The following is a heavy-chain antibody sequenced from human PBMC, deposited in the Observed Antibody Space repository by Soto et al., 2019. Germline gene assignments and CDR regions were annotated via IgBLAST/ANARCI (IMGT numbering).Heavy chain of an antibody. V-gene: IGHV3-23*01. D-gene: IGHD3-3*02. Sequence: PGGSLRLSCAASGFTFSSYAMNWVRQAPGKGLEWVSAISGEAVSTKCADSVKGRCTVSRDNSKNTMYLQLDSLRDDDTATYYCAKDSIDQNGIYDPFDFWGQGTMVTVSS. CDR1: GFTFSSYA. CDR2: ISGEAVST. CDR3: AKDSIDQNGIYDPFDF. J-gene: IGHJ3*01.